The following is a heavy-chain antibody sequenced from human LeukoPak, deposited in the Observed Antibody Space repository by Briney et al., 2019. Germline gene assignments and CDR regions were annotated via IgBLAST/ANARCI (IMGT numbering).Heavy chain of an antibody. CDR1: GFTFSSYW. J-gene: IGHJ4*02. Sequence: GGSLRLSCAVSGFTFSSYWMTWVRQAPGKGLEWVAKIKEDGSEKYYVDSVKGRFTISRDNAKNSLDLQMNSLRDEDTAVYYCARARASGRSGFDYWGQGTLATVSS. CDR2: IKEDGSEK. D-gene: IGHD2-15*01. CDR3: ARARASGRSGFDY. V-gene: IGHV3-7*01.